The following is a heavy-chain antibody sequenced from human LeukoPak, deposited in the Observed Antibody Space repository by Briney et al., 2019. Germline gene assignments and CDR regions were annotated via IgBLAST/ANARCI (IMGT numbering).Heavy chain of an antibody. CDR1: GFTVSTNY. Sequence: PGGSLRLSCAASGFTVSTNYMSWVRQAPGKGLEWVSVIYSGGTTYYADSVKGRFTISRDNSKNTLYLQMNSLRAEDTAVYYCASRYTESYYEWYWGQGTLVTVSS. J-gene: IGHJ4*02. D-gene: IGHD1-26*01. CDR2: IYSGGTT. V-gene: IGHV3-53*01. CDR3: ASRYTESYYEWY.